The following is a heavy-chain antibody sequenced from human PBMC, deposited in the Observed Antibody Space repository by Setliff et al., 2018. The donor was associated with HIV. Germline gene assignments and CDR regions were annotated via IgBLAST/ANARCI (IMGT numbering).Heavy chain of an antibody. CDR3: ARDLRDLSDYGDAYYYYMDV. Sequence: SETLSLACAVYGGSFSDYYWTWIRQPPGKGLEWIGHTYISGNSNYNPSLKSRVTISIDTSKNQFSLKLSSVTAADTAVYYCARDLRDLSDYGDAYYYYMDVWGKGTKVTVSS. V-gene: IGHV4-34*01. CDR2: TYISGNS. J-gene: IGHJ6*03. CDR1: GGSFSDYY. D-gene: IGHD4-17*01.